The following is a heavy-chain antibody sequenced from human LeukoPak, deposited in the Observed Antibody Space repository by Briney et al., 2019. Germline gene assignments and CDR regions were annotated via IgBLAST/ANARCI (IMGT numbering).Heavy chain of an antibody. V-gene: IGHV4-59*08. CDR3: ARNALAAAGTDSYYYYGMDV. CDR1: GGSISSYY. D-gene: IGHD6-13*01. CDR2: IYYSGGT. J-gene: IGHJ6*02. Sequence: SETLSLTCTVSGGSISSYYWSWIRQPPGKGLEWIGYIYYSGGTNYNPSLKSRVTISVDTSKNQFSLKLSSVTAADTAVYYCARNALAAAGTDSYYYYGMDVWGQGTTVTVSS.